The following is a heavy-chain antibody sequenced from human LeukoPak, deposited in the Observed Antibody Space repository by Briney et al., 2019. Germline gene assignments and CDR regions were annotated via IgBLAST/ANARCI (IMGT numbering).Heavy chain of an antibody. Sequence: PGGSLRLSCAASGFNFRSYSMNWVRQAPGKGLEWVSYISSSTINIYYADSVKGRFTISRDDAKNSLYLQTNSLRDEDTAVYYCARDGYAKFDYWGQGTLVTVSS. V-gene: IGHV3-48*02. CDR2: ISSSTINI. CDR1: GFNFRSYS. CDR3: ARDGYAKFDY. J-gene: IGHJ4*02. D-gene: IGHD5-18*01.